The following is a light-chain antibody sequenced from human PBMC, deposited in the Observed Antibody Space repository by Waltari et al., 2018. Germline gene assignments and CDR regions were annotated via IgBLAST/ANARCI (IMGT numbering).Light chain of an antibody. CDR2: YDK. J-gene: IGLJ3*02. CDR1: NIGSKN. CDR3: HVWSTHADQWV. V-gene: IGLV3-21*01. Sequence: SYVLTQPRSVSVAPGKTAAISCGGDNIGSKNVHWYQQKPGQAPLLVIYYDKERPSGIPERFSGFNSGNTATLSISRVEAGDEADYYCHVWSTHADQWVFGGGTTLTVL.